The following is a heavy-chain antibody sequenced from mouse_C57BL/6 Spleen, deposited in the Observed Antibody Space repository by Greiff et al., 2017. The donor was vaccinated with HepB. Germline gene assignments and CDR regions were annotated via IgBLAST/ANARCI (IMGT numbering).Heavy chain of an antibody. V-gene: IGHV2-2*01. D-gene: IGHD1-1*01. CDR3: ASYYYGSSYRYFDV. CDR2: IWSGGST. Sequence: VMLVESGPGLVQPSQSLSITCTVSGFSLTSYGVHWVRQSPGKGLEWLGVIWSGGSTDYNAAFISRLSISKDNSKSQVFFKMNSLQADDTAIYYCASYYYGSSYRYFDVWGTGTTVTVSS. CDR1: GFSLTSYG. J-gene: IGHJ1*03.